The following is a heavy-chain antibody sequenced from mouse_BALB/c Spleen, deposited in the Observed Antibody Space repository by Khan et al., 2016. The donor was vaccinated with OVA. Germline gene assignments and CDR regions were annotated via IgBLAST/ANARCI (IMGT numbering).Heavy chain of an antibody. D-gene: IGHD2-3*01. V-gene: IGHV1-87*01. Sequence: QVQLKQSGAELARPGASVKLSCKASGYTFTSYWMQWVKQRPGQGLEWIGAIYPGIGDTRYTQKFRGKATLTADKSSTTAYLQLRSLASEDSAVDYGARTGGTYDGYFGYFDVWGAGTTVTVSS. J-gene: IGHJ1*01. CDR1: GYTFTSYW. CDR2: IYPGIGDT. CDR3: ARTGGTYDGYFGYFDV.